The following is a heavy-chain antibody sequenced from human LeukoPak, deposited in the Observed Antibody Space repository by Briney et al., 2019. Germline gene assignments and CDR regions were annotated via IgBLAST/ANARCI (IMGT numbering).Heavy chain of an antibody. CDR3: ARKAGHDYGDSRRAYYYYYYMDV. CDR1: GFTFSSYS. CDR2: ISSSGSTI. V-gene: IGHV3-48*04. J-gene: IGHJ6*03. Sequence: GGSLRLSCAASGFTFSSYSMSWIRQAPGKGLEWVSYISSSGSTIYYADSVVGRFTISRDNAKNSLYLQMNSLRAEDAAVYYCARKAGHDYGDSRRAYYYYYYMDVWGKGTTVTVSS. D-gene: IGHD4-17*01.